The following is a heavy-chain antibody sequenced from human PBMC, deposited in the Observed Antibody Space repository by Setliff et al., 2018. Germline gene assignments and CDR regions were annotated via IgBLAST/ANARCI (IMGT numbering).Heavy chain of an antibody. Sequence: PGESLTISCKGSGYSFSTCWIGWVRQMPGKGLEWMGIIYPGDSMTRYSPSFQGQVTISVDKSINTAYLQWNSLRASDTAIYYCARHPYYYGSGTYLDNNNRWFDPWGQGTLVTVSS. CDR1: GYSFSTCW. J-gene: IGHJ5*02. CDR2: IYPGDSMT. V-gene: IGHV5-51*01. CDR3: ARHPYYYGSGTYLDNNNRWFDP. D-gene: IGHD3-10*01.